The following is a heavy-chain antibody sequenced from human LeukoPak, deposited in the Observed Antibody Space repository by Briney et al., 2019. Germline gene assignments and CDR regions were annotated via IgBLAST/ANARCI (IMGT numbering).Heavy chain of an antibody. CDR1: GFTFGDNA. CDR2: IRSKTYSGTT. CDR3: TRGPIQFDY. J-gene: IGHJ4*02. Sequence: GGSLRLSCTASGFTFGDNAMSWFGQAPGKGLEWVGFIRSKTYSGTTEYAASVKGRFTISRDDSKSVAFLQMSSLKSEDTAVYYCTRGPIQFDYWGQGTLVTVSS. V-gene: IGHV3-49*03. D-gene: IGHD5-18*01.